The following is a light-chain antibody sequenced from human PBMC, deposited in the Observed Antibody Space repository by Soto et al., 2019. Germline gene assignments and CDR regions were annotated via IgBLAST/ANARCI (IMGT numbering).Light chain of an antibody. CDR1: SSNIGAGYD. V-gene: IGLV1-40*01. Sequence: QSVLAQPPSVSGAPGQKVTISCTGSSSNIGAGYDLHWYQQLPGTAPKLLLYGNSNRPSGVPDRFSGSKSGTSASLAITVLQAEDEADYYCQSYDSSLSAYVFGTGTKVTVL. CDR2: GNS. CDR3: QSYDSSLSAYV. J-gene: IGLJ1*01.